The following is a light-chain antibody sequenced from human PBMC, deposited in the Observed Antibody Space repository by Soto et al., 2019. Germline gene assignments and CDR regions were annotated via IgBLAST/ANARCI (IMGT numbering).Light chain of an antibody. V-gene: IGKV3-20*01. CDR3: QVSGRSALYT. CDR2: GAS. J-gene: IGKJ2*01. CDR1: QSVSSSS. Sequence: EIVLTQSPGTLSLSPGERATLSCRASQSVSSSSLAWYQQKRGQAPRLLIYGASSRATGIPDRFSGGGSGPDFTPTFSRLEPEEFAVYYCQVSGRSALYTFGQGTRLELK.